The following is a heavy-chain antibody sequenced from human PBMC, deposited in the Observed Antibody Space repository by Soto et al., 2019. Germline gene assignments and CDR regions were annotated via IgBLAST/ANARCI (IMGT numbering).Heavy chain of an antibody. CDR1: GGTFGSYT. CDR2: IIPILGIA. D-gene: IGHD2-21*01. CDR3: ARDAGDGYNSGYFDY. J-gene: IGHJ4*02. V-gene: IGHV1-69*08. Sequence: QVQLVQSGAEVKKPGSSVKVSCKASGGTFGSYTISWVRQAPGQGLEWMGRIIPILGIANYAQKFQGRATITSDQSTSTAYMELSSLRSEDTAVYYCARDAGDGYNSGYFDYWGQGTLVTVSS.